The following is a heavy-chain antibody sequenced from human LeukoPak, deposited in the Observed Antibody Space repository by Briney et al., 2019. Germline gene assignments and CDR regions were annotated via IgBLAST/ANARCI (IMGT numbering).Heavy chain of an antibody. CDR2: ISSSSSTI. J-gene: IGHJ4*02. CDR1: GFTFSDYS. V-gene: IGHV3-48*01. CDR3: ARAGYYDSSGYYARFDY. Sequence: GGSLRLSCAASGFTFSDYSMNWVRQAPGKGPEWVSYISSSSSTIYYGDPVKGRFTISRDNAKNSLYLQMNSLRAEDTAVYYCARAGYYDSSGYYARFDYWGQGTLVTVSS. D-gene: IGHD3-22*01.